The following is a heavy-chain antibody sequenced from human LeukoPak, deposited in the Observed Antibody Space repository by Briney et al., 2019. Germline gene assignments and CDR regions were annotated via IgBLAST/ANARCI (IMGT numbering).Heavy chain of an antibody. J-gene: IGHJ4*02. Sequence: SETLSLTCAVYGGSFSGYYWNWIRQPPGKGLEWIGEINHSGSTNYNPSLKSRVTISVDTSKNQFSLKLSSVTAADTAVYYCARGLDVVAVAGLYYFDYWGQGTLVTVSS. CDR2: INHSGST. V-gene: IGHV4-34*01. CDR3: ARGLDVVAVAGLYYFDY. D-gene: IGHD6-19*01. CDR1: GGSFSGYY.